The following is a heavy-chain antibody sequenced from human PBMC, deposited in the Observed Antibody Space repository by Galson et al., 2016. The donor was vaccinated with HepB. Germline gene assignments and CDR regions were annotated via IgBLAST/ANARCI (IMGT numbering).Heavy chain of an antibody. CDR3: ARPRDNYGHAIDI. V-gene: IGHV3-21*01. D-gene: IGHD3-10*01. CDR2: ISSGSAYK. Sequence: SLRLSCAGSGFTFRNYHMNWVRQTPGKGLEWVSSISSGSAYKYYADSVKGRFSIFRDNAKNSLYLQMSSLRVVDTVVYYRARPRDNYGHAIDIWGQGTMVTASS. CDR1: GFTFRNYH. J-gene: IGHJ3*02.